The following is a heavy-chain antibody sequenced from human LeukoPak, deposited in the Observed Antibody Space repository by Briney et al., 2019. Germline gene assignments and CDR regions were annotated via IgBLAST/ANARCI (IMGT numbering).Heavy chain of an antibody. J-gene: IGHJ4*02. D-gene: IGHD5-18*01. CDR3: ARAQGGKIQLWDYYFDY. Sequence: PGGSLRLSCAASGLTVSDNYISWVRQAPGKGLEWVALIYSAGTTHADSVRGRFTISRDKSKNMLYLQMNSLRAEDTAVYFCARAQGGKIQLWDYYFDYWGQGTLVTVSS. V-gene: IGHV3-66*01. CDR1: GLTVSDNY. CDR2: IYSAGTT.